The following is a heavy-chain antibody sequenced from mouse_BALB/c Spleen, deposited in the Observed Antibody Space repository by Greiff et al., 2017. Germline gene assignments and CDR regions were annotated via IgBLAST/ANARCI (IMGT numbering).Heavy chain of an antibody. Sequence: QVQLKESGPQLVRPGASVKISCKASGYSFTSYWMHWVKQRPGQGLEWIGMIDPSDSETRLNQKFKDKATLTVDKASSTAYMQLSSPTSEDSAVYYCARRLYGNYVAMDYWGQGTSVTVSS. CDR1: GYSFTSYW. V-gene: IGHV1S126*01. J-gene: IGHJ4*01. CDR3: ARRLYGNYVAMDY. D-gene: IGHD2-10*02. CDR2: IDPSDSET.